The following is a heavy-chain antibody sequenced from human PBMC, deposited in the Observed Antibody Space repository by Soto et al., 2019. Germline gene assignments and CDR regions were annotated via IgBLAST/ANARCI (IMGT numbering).Heavy chain of an antibody. V-gene: IGHV3-30-3*01. CDR1: GFTFSNFA. J-gene: IGHJ3*02. CDR2: MSFDGTTK. Sequence: GGSLRLSCAASGFTFSNFAMHWFRQAPGKGLEWVAVMSFDGTTKFYADSVKGRFTVSRDNSQNTLYLQMNSLRAEDTAVYYCARGAGILGDAFDIWGQGTMVTVSS. D-gene: IGHD7-27*01. CDR3: ARGAGILGDAFDI.